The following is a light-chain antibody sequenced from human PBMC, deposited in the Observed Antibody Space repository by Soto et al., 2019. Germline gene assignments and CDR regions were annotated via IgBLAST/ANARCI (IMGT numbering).Light chain of an antibody. V-gene: IGLV2-23*01. Sequence: QSALTQPASVSGSPGQSITISCTGTSSDVGSYNLVSWYQQHPGKAPKLMIYEGSKRPSGVSNRFSGSKSGNTASLTISGLQAEDEADYYCCSYEGSQVFGGVTKLTVL. CDR1: SSDVGSYNL. CDR2: EGS. J-gene: IGLJ2*01. CDR3: CSYEGSQV.